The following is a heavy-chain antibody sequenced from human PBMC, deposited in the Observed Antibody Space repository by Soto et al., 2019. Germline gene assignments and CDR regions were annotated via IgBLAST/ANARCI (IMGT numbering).Heavy chain of an antibody. CDR3: ARAIHTYDIVSEGAFDI. J-gene: IGHJ3*02. CDR1: GGSISSGGYY. D-gene: IGHD3-9*01. Sequence: SETLSLTCTVSGGSISSGGYYWSWIRQHPGKGLEWIGYIYYSGSTYYNPSLKSRVTISVDTSKNQFSLKLSSVTAADTAVYYCARAIHTYDIVSEGAFDIWGQGTMVTVSS. V-gene: IGHV4-31*03. CDR2: IYYSGST.